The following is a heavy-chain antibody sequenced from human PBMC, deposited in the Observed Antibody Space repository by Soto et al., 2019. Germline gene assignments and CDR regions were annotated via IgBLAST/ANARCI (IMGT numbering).Heavy chain of an antibody. CDR3: AHSPVVINYFDF. D-gene: IGHD2-21*01. CDR2: IFWDGDH. V-gene: IGHV2-5*02. Sequence: QITLKESGPTLVKPTQTLTLTCTFSGFSLSTSPMGVGWIRQPPGKALEWLALIFWDGDHRYNPALESRLTNTKDTSKNQVVLTMTNVDPVDTATYYCAHSPVVINYFDFWGPGTQVTVSS. CDR1: GFSLSTSPMG. J-gene: IGHJ4*02.